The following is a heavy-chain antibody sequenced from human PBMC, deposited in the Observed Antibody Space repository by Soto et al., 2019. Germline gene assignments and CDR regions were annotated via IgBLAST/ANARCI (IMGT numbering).Heavy chain of an antibody. V-gene: IGHV3-15*01. J-gene: IGHJ4*02. CDR2: IKSKTDGGTT. CDR1: GFTFSNAW. D-gene: IGHD3-16*01. Sequence: PGGSLRLSCAASGFTFSNAWMSWVRQAPGMGLEWVGRIKSKTDGGTTDYAAPVKGRFTISRDDSKNTLYLQMNSLKTEDTAVYYCTTDIGLHLGEFKYYFDYWGQGTLVTVSS. CDR3: TTDIGLHLGEFKYYFDY.